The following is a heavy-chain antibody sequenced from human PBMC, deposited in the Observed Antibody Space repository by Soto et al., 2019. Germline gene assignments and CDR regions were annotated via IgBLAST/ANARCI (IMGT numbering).Heavy chain of an antibody. Sequence: SETLSLTCTVSGGSISGSTYYWGWLRQPPGKGLEWIGSIYYSGSTYYNPSLKSRVTISVDTSKNQFSLKLSSVTAADTAVYYCARQHDYYASSGYYYFDYWGQGTLVTVSS. V-gene: IGHV4-39*01. D-gene: IGHD3-22*01. J-gene: IGHJ4*02. CDR1: GGSISGSTYY. CDR3: ARQHDYYASSGYYYFDY. CDR2: IYYSGST.